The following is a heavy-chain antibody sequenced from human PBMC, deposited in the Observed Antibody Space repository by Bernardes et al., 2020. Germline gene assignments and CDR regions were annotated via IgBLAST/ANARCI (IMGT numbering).Heavy chain of an antibody. CDR3: AGSSYDSGTLSIF. CDR2: IKEDGSDQ. Sequence: SCAASGFRFRSSWMRWVRQAPGPGLEWVAHIKEDGSDQSYVDSVKGRFIISRDNGEKSLYLQMNSLRVEDTAVYYCAGSSYDSGTLSIFWGQGTLVTVSS. V-gene: IGHV3-7*01. J-gene: IGHJ4*02. CDR1: GFRFRSSW. D-gene: IGHD3-10*01.